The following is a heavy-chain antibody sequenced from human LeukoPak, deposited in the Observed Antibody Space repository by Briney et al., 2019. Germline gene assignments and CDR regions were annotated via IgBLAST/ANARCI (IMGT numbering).Heavy chain of an antibody. J-gene: IGHJ4*02. CDR2: TYYRSKWYN. CDR1: GDSVSSNSAA. D-gene: IGHD3-22*01. CDR3: AREGYYYDSSGYYSQAFDY. V-gene: IGHV6-1*01. Sequence: SQTLSLTCATSGDSVSSNSAAWNWIRQSPSRGLEWLGRTYYRSKWYNDYAVSVKSRITINPDTSKNQFSLQLNSVTPEDTAVYYCAREGYYYDSSGYYSQAFDYWGQGTLVTVSS.